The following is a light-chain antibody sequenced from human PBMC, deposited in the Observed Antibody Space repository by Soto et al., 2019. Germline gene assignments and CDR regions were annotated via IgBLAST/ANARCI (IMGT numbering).Light chain of an antibody. J-gene: IGKJ1*01. CDR3: QQYNIYST. CDR2: AAS. CDR1: QSISSW. V-gene: IGKV1-5*01. Sequence: IQMTHSPSTLSASVGDRVTITCRASQSISSWLAWYQQSPGKAPKLLIYAASSLQSGVPSRFSGSGSGTEFTLTISSLQPEDFASYYCQQYNIYSTFGQGTKVDIK.